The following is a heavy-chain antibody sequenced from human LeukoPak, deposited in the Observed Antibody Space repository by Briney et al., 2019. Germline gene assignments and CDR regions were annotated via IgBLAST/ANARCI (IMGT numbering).Heavy chain of an antibody. CDR2: ISGSGGST. J-gene: IGHJ3*02. CDR3: AKVTAAAGISGYDAFDI. CDR1: GFTFSSYA. Sequence: GGSLRPSCAASGFTFSSYAMSWVRQAPGKGLEWVSAISGSGGSTYYADSVKGRFTISRDNSKNTLYLQMNSLRAEDTAVYYCAKVTAAAGISGYDAFDIWGQGTMVTVSS. D-gene: IGHD6-13*01. V-gene: IGHV3-23*01.